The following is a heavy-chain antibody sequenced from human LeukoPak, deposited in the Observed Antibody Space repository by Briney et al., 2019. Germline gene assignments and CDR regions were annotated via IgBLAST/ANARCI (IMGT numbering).Heavy chain of an antibody. CDR3: ARSERGYSSTLPEYNWFDP. D-gene: IGHD5-18*01. CDR1: GGTFSSYA. CDR2: IIPIFGTA. J-gene: IGHJ5*02. Sequence: ASVKVSCKASGGTFSSYAISWVRQAPGQGLEWMGGIIPIFGTANYAQKFQGRVTTTADKSTSTAYMELSSLRSEDTAVYYCARSERGYSSTLPEYNWFDPWGQGTLVTVSS. V-gene: IGHV1-69*06.